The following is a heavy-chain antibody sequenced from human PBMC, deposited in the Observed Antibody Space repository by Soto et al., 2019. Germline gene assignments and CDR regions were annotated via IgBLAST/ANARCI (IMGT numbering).Heavy chain of an antibody. CDR2: INPSSGST. V-gene: IGHV1-46*03. CDR3: AREEMELLGL. D-gene: IGHD1-26*01. Sequence: AASVKVSCKASGYSFISYDIHWVRQAPGQGLEWMGVINPSSGSTNYAQKFKGRVTITRDTSTSTVYMELSCLRSEDTAVYYSAREEMELLGLWGQGTLVTVSS. J-gene: IGHJ4*02. CDR1: GYSFISYD.